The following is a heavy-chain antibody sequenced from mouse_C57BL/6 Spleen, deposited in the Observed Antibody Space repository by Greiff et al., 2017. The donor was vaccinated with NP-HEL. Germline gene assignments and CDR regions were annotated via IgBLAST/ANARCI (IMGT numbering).Heavy chain of an antibody. CDR3: ARGNYYGSSYGGYFDV. CDR1: GYTFTSYW. V-gene: IGHV1-55*01. CDR2: IYPGSGST. Sequence: QVHVKQPGAELVKPGASVKMSCKASGYTFTSYWITWVKQRPGQGLEWIGDIYPGSGSTNYNEKFKSKATLTVDTSSSTAYMQLSSLTSEDSAVYYCARGNYYGSSYGGYFDVWGTGTTVTVSS. J-gene: IGHJ1*03. D-gene: IGHD1-1*01.